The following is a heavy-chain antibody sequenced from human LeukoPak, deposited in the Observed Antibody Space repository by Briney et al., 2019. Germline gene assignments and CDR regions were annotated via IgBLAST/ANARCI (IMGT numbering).Heavy chain of an antibody. D-gene: IGHD6-19*01. V-gene: IGHV7-4-1*02. J-gene: IGHJ4*02. CDR3: ARDIGAVSTGWYDY. CDR1: GYTFNYYA. Sequence: ASVKVSCKASGYTFNYYAMNWVRQAPGQGLEWMGWIHTNTGNPTYAQGLTGRFVFSLDTSVSTAYLQISSLKAEDTAVYYCARDIGAVSTGWYDYWGQGTLVTVSS. CDR2: IHTNTGNP.